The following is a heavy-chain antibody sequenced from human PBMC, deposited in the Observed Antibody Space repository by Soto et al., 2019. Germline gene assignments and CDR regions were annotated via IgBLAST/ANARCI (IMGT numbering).Heavy chain of an antibody. Sequence: QVQLEQSGAEVKKPGSSVKVSCKASGGTLSDHGVAWLRQAPGQGLEWMGGTIPVFNTAKYAQKLQGRVTVTANKFTNIPYMELSSLRSEDTAFYFCARGVYGSGNYYTGPSAFDIWGQGTMVIVSS. V-gene: IGHV1-69*06. CDR3: ARGVYGSGNYYTGPSAFDI. J-gene: IGHJ3*02. CDR2: TIPVFNTA. CDR1: GGTLSDHG. D-gene: IGHD3-10*01.